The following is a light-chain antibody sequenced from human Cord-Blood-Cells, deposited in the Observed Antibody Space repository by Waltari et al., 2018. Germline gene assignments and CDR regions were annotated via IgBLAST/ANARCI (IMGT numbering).Light chain of an antibody. CDR2: DVS. V-gene: IGLV2-14*01. CDR3: SSYTSSSTWV. CDR1: SRDVGGYNY. Sequence: QSALTQPASVSGSPGQSITISCTGTSRDVGGYNYVSWNQQHPGKAPKFMIYDVSKRPSGVSNLFSGSKSGNTASLTISGLQAEDEADYYCSSYTSSSTWVFGGGTKLTVL. J-gene: IGLJ3*02.